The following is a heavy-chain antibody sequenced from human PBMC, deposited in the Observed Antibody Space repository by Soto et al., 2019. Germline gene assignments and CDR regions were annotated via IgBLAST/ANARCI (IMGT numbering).Heavy chain of an antibody. Sequence: SVKVSCKASGGTFSSYAISWVRQAPGQGLEWMGGIIPIFGTANYAQKFQGRVTITADESTSTAYMELSSLRSEDTAVYYCATVWVIEYSSSDYYYYGMDVWGQGTTVTVSS. J-gene: IGHJ6*02. CDR3: ATVWVIEYSSSDYYYYGMDV. V-gene: IGHV1-69*13. D-gene: IGHD6-6*01. CDR1: GGTFSSYA. CDR2: IIPIFGTA.